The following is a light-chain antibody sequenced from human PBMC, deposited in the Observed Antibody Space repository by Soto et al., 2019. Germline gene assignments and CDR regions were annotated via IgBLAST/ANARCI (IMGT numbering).Light chain of an antibody. Sequence: DMEMTQSPATLSVSAGDRAAITCRASQSISSRLAWYQQKPGQAPKLLIYGASSREVGVPARFSGSGSGTDFTLTISSLQPDDFAAYYCQQRYNWPITFGQGT. V-gene: IGKV1-5*01. CDR1: QSISSR. CDR2: GAS. CDR3: QQRYNWPIT. J-gene: IGKJ5*01.